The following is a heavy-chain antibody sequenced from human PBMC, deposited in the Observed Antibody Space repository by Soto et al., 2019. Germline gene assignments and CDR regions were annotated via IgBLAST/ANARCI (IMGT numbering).Heavy chain of an antibody. J-gene: IGHJ4*02. V-gene: IGHV3-11*01. Sequence: GGSLRLSCAASGFTFSDYYMSWIRQAPGKGLEWVSYISSSGSTIYYADSVKGRFTISRDNAKNSLYLQMNSLRAEDTAVYYCARAPDRTMVRGAPHYWGQGTLVTVSS. CDR3: ARAPDRTMVRGAPHY. CDR1: GFTFSDYY. CDR2: ISSSGSTI. D-gene: IGHD3-10*01.